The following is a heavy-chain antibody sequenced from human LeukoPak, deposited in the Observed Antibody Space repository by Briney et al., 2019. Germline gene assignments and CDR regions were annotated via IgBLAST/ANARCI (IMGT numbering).Heavy chain of an antibody. D-gene: IGHD7-27*01. Sequence: GGSLRLSCEASGFTFSNHGMNWVRQAPGKGLEWLSGVSPPGGGTYYADSVKGRFTISRDDSKNTLSLQMNSLRVEDTAVYYCARDLAWGVFDYWGQGTLVTVSS. CDR3: ARDLAWGVFDY. CDR2: VSPPGGGT. CDR1: GFTFSNHG. V-gene: IGHV3-23*01. J-gene: IGHJ4*02.